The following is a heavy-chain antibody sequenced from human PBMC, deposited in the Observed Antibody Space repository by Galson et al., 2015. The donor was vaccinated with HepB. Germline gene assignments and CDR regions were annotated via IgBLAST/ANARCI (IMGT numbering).Heavy chain of an antibody. CDR2: IYSDGTT. J-gene: IGHJ4*01. CDR1: GVSIGTYY. V-gene: IGHV4-59*08. Sequence: CTVSGVSIGTYYWSWFRQSPGKRIEWIGYIYSDGTTTYSPSLKSRMTISIDTSKRQLSLTVRSVTAADTAVYSCASHPDYGDYWGQGTLVTVSS. CDR3: ASHPDYGDY.